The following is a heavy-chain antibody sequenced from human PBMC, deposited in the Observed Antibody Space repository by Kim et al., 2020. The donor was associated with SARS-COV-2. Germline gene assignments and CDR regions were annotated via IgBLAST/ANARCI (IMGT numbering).Heavy chain of an antibody. CDR1: GYTFTSYA. Sequence: ASVKVSCKASGYTFTSYAMSWVRQAPGQGLEWMGWINTNTGNPTYAPGFTGRFVFSLDTSVSTAYLQISSLKAEDSAFYYCARAVEVLVLPAVPHYWFDPWGQGSLVTVSS. CDR2: INTNTGNP. D-gene: IGHD2-2*01. V-gene: IGHV7-4-1*02. CDR3: ARAVEVLVLPAVPHYWFDP. J-gene: IGHJ5*02.